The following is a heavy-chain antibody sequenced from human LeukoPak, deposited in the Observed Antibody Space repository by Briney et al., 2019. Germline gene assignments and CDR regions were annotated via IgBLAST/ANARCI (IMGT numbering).Heavy chain of an antibody. D-gene: IGHD6-6*01. CDR3: ARAIAARRRVGWDYFDY. CDR1: GYSITSGYY. Sequence: SETLSLTCTVSGYSITSGYYWGWIRQPPGRGLEWIGSIYHSGSTYYNPSLKSRVTISVDTSKNQFSLKLSSVTAADTAVLYCARAIAARRRVGWDYFDYWGHGTLVTVSS. CDR2: IYHSGST. J-gene: IGHJ4*01. V-gene: IGHV4-38-2*02.